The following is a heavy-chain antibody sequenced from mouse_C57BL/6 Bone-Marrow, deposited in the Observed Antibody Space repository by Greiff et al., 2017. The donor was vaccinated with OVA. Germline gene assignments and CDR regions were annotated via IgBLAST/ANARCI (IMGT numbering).Heavy chain of an antibody. CDR1: GFNIKNTY. CDR2: IDPANDNT. D-gene: IGHD1-1*01. CDR3: ARGNFGSSFYAMDY. V-gene: IGHV14-3*01. J-gene: IGHJ4*01. Sequence: EVQLQESVAELVRPGASVKLSCTASGFNIKNTYMHWVKQRPEQGLEWIGRIDPANDNTKYAPKFQGKATMTADTSSNTAYLQLSSLSSEDTAVYCGARGNFGSSFYAMDYWGQGTSVTGSS.